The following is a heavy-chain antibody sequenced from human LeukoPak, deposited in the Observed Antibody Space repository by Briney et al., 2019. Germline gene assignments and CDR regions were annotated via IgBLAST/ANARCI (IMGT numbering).Heavy chain of an antibody. Sequence: GGSLRLSCTASGFTFGDYAMSWFRQAPGKGLEWVGFIRSKAYGGTTEYAASVKGRFTISRDDSKSIAYLQMNSLKTEDTAVYYCTRRRTVAGILTWFDPWGQGTLVTVSS. CDR2: IRSKAYGGTT. J-gene: IGHJ5*02. CDR1: GFTFGDYA. CDR3: TRRRTVAGILTWFDP. D-gene: IGHD6-19*01. V-gene: IGHV3-49*03.